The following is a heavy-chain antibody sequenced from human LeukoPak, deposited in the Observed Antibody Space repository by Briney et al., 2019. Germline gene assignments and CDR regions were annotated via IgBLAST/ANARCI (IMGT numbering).Heavy chain of an antibody. CDR3: AKVRLPNYYDSSGYYYGFDY. CDR1: GFTFSSYA. CDR2: ISGSGGST. Sequence: GGSLRLSCAASGFTFSSYAMSWVRQAPGKGLEWVSAISGSGGSTYYADSVKGRFTISRDNSKNTLYLQMNSLRAEDTAVYYRAKVRLPNYYDSSGYYYGFDYWGQGTLVTVSS. V-gene: IGHV3-23*01. J-gene: IGHJ4*02. D-gene: IGHD3-22*01.